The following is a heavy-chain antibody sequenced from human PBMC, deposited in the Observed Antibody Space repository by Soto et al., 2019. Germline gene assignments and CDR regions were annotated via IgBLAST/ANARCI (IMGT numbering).Heavy chain of an antibody. CDR1: GFTVSTKY. CDR3: ARDPWAADY. V-gene: IGHV3-66*01. D-gene: IGHD7-27*01. CDR2: IYSGGST. Sequence: EVQSVESGGGLLQPGASLRLSCAASGFTVSTKYMSWVRQAPGKGLEWVSVIYSGGSTFYADSVRGRFTISRDNSKNTVNLQMNSLRAEVTAVYYCARDPWAADYWGQGTLVTVSS. J-gene: IGHJ4*02.